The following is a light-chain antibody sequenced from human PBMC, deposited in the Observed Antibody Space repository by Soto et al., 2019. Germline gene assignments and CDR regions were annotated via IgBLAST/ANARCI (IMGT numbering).Light chain of an antibody. CDR3: SSYTVSTDVV. V-gene: IGLV2-14*01. CDR2: EFS. Sequence: QSALTQPASLSGSPGQSVTISCSGTTSDFVNSNYVSWYQHHPGKAPQLILYEFSNRPSGVSSRFSGSKSGNTATLTISGLQAEDQAYFYCSSYTVSTDVVFGRGTKLTVL. CDR1: TSDFVNSNY. J-gene: IGLJ2*01.